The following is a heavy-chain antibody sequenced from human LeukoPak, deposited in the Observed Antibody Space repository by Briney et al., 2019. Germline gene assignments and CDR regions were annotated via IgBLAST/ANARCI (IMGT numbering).Heavy chain of an antibody. CDR3: VRGGTYCDSTCKGADY. J-gene: IGHJ4*02. CDR2: IDSSTTRI. D-gene: IGHD2/OR15-2a*01. V-gene: IGHV3-21*01. CDR1: GVTLSNYA. Sequence: GGSLRLSCVASGVTLSNYAMSWARQAPGKGLEWVSAIDSSTTRIYYANSVRGRFTISRDNAKNSLDLQMNSLRAEDTAVYYCVRGGTYCDSTCKGADYWGQGTLVAVSA.